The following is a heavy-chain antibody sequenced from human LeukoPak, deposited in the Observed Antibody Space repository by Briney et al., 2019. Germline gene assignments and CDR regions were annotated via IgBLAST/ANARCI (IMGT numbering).Heavy chain of an antibody. Sequence: GASVKVSCKASGYTFTGYYMHWVRQAPGQGLEWMGRINPNSGGTNYAQKFQGRVTMTRDTSISTAYMELSRLRSDDTAVYYCARDNQEGRDGYNWVYWGQGTLVTVSS. J-gene: IGHJ4*02. CDR3: ARDNQEGRDGYNWVY. V-gene: IGHV1-2*06. CDR1: GYTFTGYY. D-gene: IGHD5-24*01. CDR2: INPNSGGT.